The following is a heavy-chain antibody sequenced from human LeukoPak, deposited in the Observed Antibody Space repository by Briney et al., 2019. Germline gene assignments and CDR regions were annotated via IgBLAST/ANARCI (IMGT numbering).Heavy chain of an antibody. Sequence: ASVKVSCKASGCTFTGYYVHWVRQAPGQGLEWMAWINPNNGGANFAQKFRGRVTLTRDTSISTAYMELSSLRSDDTAVYYCAGVYCSSTSCSHDAFDIWGQGTMVTVSS. V-gene: IGHV1-2*02. D-gene: IGHD2-2*01. CDR1: GCTFTGYY. CDR3: AGVYCSSTSCSHDAFDI. CDR2: INPNNGGA. J-gene: IGHJ3*02.